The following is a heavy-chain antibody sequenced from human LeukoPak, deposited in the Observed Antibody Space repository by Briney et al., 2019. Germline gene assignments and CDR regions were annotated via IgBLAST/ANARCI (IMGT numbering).Heavy chain of an antibody. D-gene: IGHD6-19*01. V-gene: IGHV3-74*03. CDR1: GFTFSNYW. Sequence: GGSLRLSCVVSGFTFSNYWMHWVRQAPGKGLVWVSRINTDGSITTYADSVKGRFTISRDNSKNTLYLQMNSLRAEDTAVYYCARDTSSGWYANWFDPWGQGTLVTVSS. J-gene: IGHJ5*02. CDR3: ARDTSSGWYANWFDP. CDR2: INTDGSIT.